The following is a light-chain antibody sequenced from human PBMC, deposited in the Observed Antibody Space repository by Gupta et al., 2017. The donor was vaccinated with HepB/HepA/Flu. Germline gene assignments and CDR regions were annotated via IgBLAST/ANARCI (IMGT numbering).Light chain of an antibody. CDR2: GDT. CDR3: QSYDTSLSGYWV. V-gene: IGLV1-40*01. J-gene: IGLJ3*02. CDR1: SSNIGAGYG. Sequence: QSVLTQPPSVSGAPGQRVTISCTGSSSNIGAGYGVHWYHQLPGTAPKLLIYGDTNRPSGVPDRFSASRSGTSASLAITGLQAEDEADYYCQSYDTSLSGYWVFGGGTKLTVV.